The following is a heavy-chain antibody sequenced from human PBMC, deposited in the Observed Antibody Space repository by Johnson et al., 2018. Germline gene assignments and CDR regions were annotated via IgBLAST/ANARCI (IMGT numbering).Heavy chain of an antibody. CDR1: GESIITSNW. Sequence: QVQLVESGPGVVKPSGTLSLICGVSGESIITSNWWSWVRQTPGKGLEWIGEISHIGTTTYNTSLKSRVSIPLDKSKDQFTLELTPVSPADTAVYLRGRSPPYYDETVGDHTLSGFFDLWGQGILVTVSS. V-gene: IGHV4-4*02. D-gene: IGHD3-16*01. CDR2: ISHIGTT. CDR3: GRSPPYYDETVGDHTLSGFFDL. J-gene: IGHJ4*02.